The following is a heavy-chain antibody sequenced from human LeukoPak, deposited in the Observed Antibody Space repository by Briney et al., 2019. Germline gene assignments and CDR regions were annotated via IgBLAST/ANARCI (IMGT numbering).Heavy chain of an antibody. Sequence: GGSLRLSCAASGFAFSSYEMSWVRQATGKGLEWISFISGDNRAIHYADSVRGRFTISADHAKNSVYLQMNSLRAQDTAVYYCATSLSAWFGPSAYYWGQGTPVTVSS. J-gene: IGHJ4*02. CDR1: GFAFSSYE. D-gene: IGHD3-10*01. V-gene: IGHV3-48*03. CDR2: ISGDNRAI. CDR3: ATSLSAWFGPSAYY.